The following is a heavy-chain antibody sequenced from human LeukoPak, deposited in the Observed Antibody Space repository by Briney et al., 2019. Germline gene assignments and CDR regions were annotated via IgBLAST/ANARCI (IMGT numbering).Heavy chain of an antibody. CDR3: ARDEPSPDSTDLDY. CDR1: GFTVSSNS. CDR2: IYSGGST. Sequence: GGSLRLSCAASGFTVSSNSMTWVRQAPGKGLEWVSVIYSGGSTYYADSVKGRFTISRDKNTLYLQMNSLRADDTAVYYCARDEPSPDSTDLDYWGQGTLVTVSS. D-gene: IGHD2/OR15-2a*01. V-gene: IGHV3-66*01. J-gene: IGHJ4*02.